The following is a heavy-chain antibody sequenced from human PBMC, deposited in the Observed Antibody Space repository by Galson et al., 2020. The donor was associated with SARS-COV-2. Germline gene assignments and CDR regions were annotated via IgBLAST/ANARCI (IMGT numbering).Heavy chain of an antibody. CDR3: AREPSDWTFFVS. CDR2: TYYRSKWNN. V-gene: IGHV6-1*01. D-gene: IGHD1-1*01. CDR1: GDNVSSDRAA. J-gene: IGHJ4*02. Sequence: SQTLSLTCAISGDNVSSDRAAWNWIRQSPSRGLEWLGRTYYRSKWNNDYAASMKGRIIINPDTSENQFSLQLDSVTPEDTAVYYCAREPSDWTFFVSWGQGTLVTVSS.